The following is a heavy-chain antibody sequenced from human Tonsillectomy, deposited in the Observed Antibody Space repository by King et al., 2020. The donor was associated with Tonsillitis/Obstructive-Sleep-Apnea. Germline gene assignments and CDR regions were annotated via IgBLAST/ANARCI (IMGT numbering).Heavy chain of an antibody. Sequence: VQLVESGGGLVQPGGSLRLSCAASGFTFSNYAMTWVRQAPGKGLEWVSTISGTGGSTYYADSVKGRFTISRDNSKNTLYLQVNSLRAEDTAVYYCARELINRGYSDGPEWDYWGEGSLVTVSA. V-gene: IGHV3-23*04. J-gene: IGHJ4*02. D-gene: IGHD6-13*01. CDR3: ARELINRGYSDGPEWDY. CDR1: GFTFSNYA. CDR2: ISGTGGST.